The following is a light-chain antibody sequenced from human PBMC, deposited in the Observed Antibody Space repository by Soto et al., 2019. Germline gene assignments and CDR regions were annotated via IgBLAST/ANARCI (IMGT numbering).Light chain of an antibody. Sequence: EIVLTQSPGTLSLSPGERATLSCRASQSVSNNYLAWYQQKPGQAPRLLIYGASNRATGIPDRVSGSGSGTDFTLTVRRLEPEDFAVYYCQQYGSSGTFGQGTKVEMK. CDR3: QQYGSSGT. CDR1: QSVSNNY. J-gene: IGKJ1*01. CDR2: GAS. V-gene: IGKV3-20*01.